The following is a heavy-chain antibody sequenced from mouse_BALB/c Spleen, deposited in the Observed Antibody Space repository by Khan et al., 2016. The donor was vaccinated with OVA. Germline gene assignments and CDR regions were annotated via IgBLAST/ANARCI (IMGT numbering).Heavy chain of an antibody. CDR1: GYTFTAYD. Sequence: QVQLQQPGPELVKPGTLVKISCKASGYTFTAYDINWVKQRPGQGLEWIGWIYPGDGSTKYNENFKGKVTLTADKSSNTAYMQLSRRTYEKSAVYFGEREGLRGVALDYWGQGTSVSVSS. V-gene: IGHV1S56*01. CDR2: IYPGDGST. D-gene: IGHD2-4*01. CDR3: EREGLRGVALDY. J-gene: IGHJ4*01.